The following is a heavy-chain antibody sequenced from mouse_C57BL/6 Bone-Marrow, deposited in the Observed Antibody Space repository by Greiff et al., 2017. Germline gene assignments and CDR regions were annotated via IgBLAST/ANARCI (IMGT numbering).Heavy chain of an antibody. CDR1: GYTFTSYG. J-gene: IGHJ3*01. CDR3: ARWWFAY. Sequence: QVQLKQSGAELARPGASVKLSCKASGYTFTSYGISWVKQRTGQGLEWIGEIYPRSGNTYYNEKFKGKATLTADKSSSTAYMELRSLTSEDSAVYFWARWWFAYWGQGTLVTVSA. V-gene: IGHV1-81*01. CDR2: IYPRSGNT.